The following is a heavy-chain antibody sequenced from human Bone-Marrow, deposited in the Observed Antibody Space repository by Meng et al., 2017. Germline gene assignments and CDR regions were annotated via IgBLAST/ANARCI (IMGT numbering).Heavy chain of an antibody. CDR3: ARATQRGYTLRVGFDP. Sequence: QLQLQESGPGLVKPSETLSLTCTGPGGSISSSSYYWGWIRQPPGKGLEWIGSIYYSGGTYYNPSPKSRVTISVDTSKNQFSLKLSSVTAADTAVYYCARATQRGYTLRVGFDPWGQGTLVTVSS. V-gene: IGHV4-39*01. CDR1: GGSISSSSYY. CDR2: IYYSGGT. J-gene: IGHJ5*02. D-gene: IGHD5-18*01.